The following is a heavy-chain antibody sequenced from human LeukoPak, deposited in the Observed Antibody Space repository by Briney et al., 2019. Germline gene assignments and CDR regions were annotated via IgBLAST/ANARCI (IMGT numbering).Heavy chain of an antibody. CDR1: GFTFSSYS. D-gene: IGHD6-13*01. CDR3: ASGVGIAAAGYYFDY. V-gene: IGHV3-21*01. CDR2: ISSSSSYI. Sequence: GSLRLSCAASGFTFSSYSMNWVRQAPGKGLEWVSSISSSSSYIYYADSVKGRFTISRDNSKNTLYLQMNSLRAEDTAVYYCASGVGIAAAGYYFDYWGQGTLVTVSS. J-gene: IGHJ4*02.